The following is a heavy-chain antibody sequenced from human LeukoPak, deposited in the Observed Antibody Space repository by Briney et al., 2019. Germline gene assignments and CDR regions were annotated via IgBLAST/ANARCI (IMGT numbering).Heavy chain of an antibody. J-gene: IGHJ4*02. CDR3: ARVRTVAAAAPYYY. CDR2: ISSSSSTI. V-gene: IGHV3-48*01. Sequence: GGSLRLSCAASGFTFSSYSMNWVRQAPGKGLEWVSYISSSSSTIYYADSVKGRFTISRDNAKNSLYLQMNGLRAEDTAVYYCARVRTVAAAAPYYYWGQGTLVTVSS. D-gene: IGHD2-15*01. CDR1: GFTFSSYS.